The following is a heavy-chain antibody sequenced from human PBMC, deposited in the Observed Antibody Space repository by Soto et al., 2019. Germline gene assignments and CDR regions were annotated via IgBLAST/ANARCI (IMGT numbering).Heavy chain of an antibody. CDR2: INPSGGST. CDR1: GYTFTSYY. J-gene: IGHJ4*02. D-gene: IGHD6-6*01. V-gene: IGHV1-46*01. Sequence: QVQLVQSGAEVKKPGASVKVSCKASGYTFTSYYMHWVRQAPGQGLEWMGIINPSGGSTSYAQKFQGRVTMTRDTSTSTVYLELSSLRSEDTAVYYCARVREYSSSSRGGYFDYWGQGTLVTVSS. CDR3: ARVREYSSSSRGGYFDY.